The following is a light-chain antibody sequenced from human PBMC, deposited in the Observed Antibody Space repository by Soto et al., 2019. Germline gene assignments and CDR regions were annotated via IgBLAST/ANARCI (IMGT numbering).Light chain of an antibody. CDR3: QQYYSFPFT. Sequence: DIVMTQSPDSLVVSLGERATINCRSSQTFLTSSNNGKSLTWYQQKPGQPPKLLIYWTSTRESGVPDRFSGSGSGTDFTLTISNLQAEDVAVYYCQQYYSFPFTFGGGTKVEIK. J-gene: IGKJ4*01. V-gene: IGKV4-1*01. CDR2: WTS. CDR1: QTFLTSSNNGKS.